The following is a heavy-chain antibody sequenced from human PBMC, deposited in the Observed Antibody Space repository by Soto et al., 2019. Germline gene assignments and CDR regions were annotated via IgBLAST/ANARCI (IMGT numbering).Heavy chain of an antibody. V-gene: IGHV1-69*04. CDR3: ARDITGTTALYGRDYYMDV. CDR1: GGTFSSYT. Sequence: SVKVSCKASGGTFSSYTISWVRQAPGQGLEWMGRIIPILGIANYAQKFQGRVTITADKSTSTAYMELSSLRSEDTAVYYCARDITGTTALYGRDYYMDVWGKGTTVTVSS. CDR2: IIPILGIA. J-gene: IGHJ6*03. D-gene: IGHD1-20*01.